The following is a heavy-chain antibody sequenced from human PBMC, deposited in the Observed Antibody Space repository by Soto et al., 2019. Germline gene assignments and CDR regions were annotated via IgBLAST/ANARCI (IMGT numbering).Heavy chain of an antibody. Sequence: QVELVQSGIEVKNPGSSVKVSCKASGDTFSNYAINWVRQAPGQGLEWMGGIIPFYDKPNYAENFLGRVTISADKFTATAYLEVSRLRSEDTAVYFCARGYRELFFYAMDVWGRGTPVIFSS. CDR2: IIPFYDKP. V-gene: IGHV1-69*06. J-gene: IGHJ6*02. CDR3: ARGYRELFFYAMDV. CDR1: GDTFSNYA. D-gene: IGHD3-10*01.